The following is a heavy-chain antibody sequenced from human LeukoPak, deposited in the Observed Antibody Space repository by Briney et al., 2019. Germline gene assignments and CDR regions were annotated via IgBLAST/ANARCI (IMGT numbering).Heavy chain of an antibody. CDR2: NSAWNGDT. V-gene: IGHV1-18*01. D-gene: IGHD6-19*01. J-gene: IGHJ4*02. Sequence: ASVKVSCKASGYSFTIRSISLVRQAPGQGLEWMGWNSAWNGDTNYAQNFQGRITMTTDASTTTAYMELRSLTSDDAAVCYCARYQSNPSGRYEYFDYWGQGTLVTVSS. CDR3: ARYQSNPSGRYEYFDY. CDR1: GYSFTIRS.